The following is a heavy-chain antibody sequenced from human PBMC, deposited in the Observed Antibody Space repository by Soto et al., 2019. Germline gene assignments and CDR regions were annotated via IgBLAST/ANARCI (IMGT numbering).Heavy chain of an antibody. J-gene: IGHJ4*02. Sequence: ESGGGVVQPGRSLRLSCAASGFTFNTYGMHWVHQAPGKGLERVALISYDGSYEYYADSVKGRFTISRDNSKNTLYLQMSSLRAEDTAVYYCARVPQGWGQGTLVTVSS. CDR2: ISYDGSYE. CDR1: GFTFNTYG. V-gene: IGHV3-30*03. CDR3: ARVPQG.